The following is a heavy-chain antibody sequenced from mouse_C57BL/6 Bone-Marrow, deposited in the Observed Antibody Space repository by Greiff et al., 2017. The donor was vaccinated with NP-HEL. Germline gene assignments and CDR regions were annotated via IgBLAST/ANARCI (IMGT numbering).Heavy chain of an antibody. J-gene: IGHJ3*01. V-gene: IGHV5-17*01. CDR1: GFTFSDYG. D-gene: IGHD1-1*01. CDR3: ARGGSSFAY. CDR2: ISSGSGTI. Sequence: EVMLVESGGGLVKPGGSLKLSCAASGFTFSDYGMHWVRQAPEKGLEWVAYISSGSGTIYYADTVKGRFTISRDNAKNTLFLQMTSLRSEDTAMYYCARGGSSFAYWGQGTLVTVSA.